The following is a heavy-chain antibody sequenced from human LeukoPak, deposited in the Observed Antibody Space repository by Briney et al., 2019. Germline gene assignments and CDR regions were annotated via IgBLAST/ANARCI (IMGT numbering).Heavy chain of an antibody. V-gene: IGHV4-34*01. CDR1: GGSFSGYY. Sequence: SETPSLTCAVYGGSFSGYYWSWIRQPPGKGLEWIGEINHSGSTNYNPSLKSRVIISVDTSKNQFSLKLSSVTAADTAVYYCARGSTVTTIHYYYYYYMDVWGKGTTVTVSS. CDR2: INHSGST. D-gene: IGHD4-17*01. J-gene: IGHJ6*03. CDR3: ARGSTVTTIHYYYYYYMDV.